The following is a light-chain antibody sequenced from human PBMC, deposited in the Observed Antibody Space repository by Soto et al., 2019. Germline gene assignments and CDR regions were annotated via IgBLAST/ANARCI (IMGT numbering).Light chain of an antibody. V-gene: IGKV1-5*03. Sequence: DIPMTQSPSTLSAAVGDRVTITCRASQSISSWLAWYQQKPGKAPKLLIYKASSLESGVPSRFSDSGSGTEFTLTISSLQPDDFATYYCQQYKSDLWTFGQGTKVEIK. CDR2: KAS. CDR3: QQYKSDLWT. CDR1: QSISSW. J-gene: IGKJ1*01.